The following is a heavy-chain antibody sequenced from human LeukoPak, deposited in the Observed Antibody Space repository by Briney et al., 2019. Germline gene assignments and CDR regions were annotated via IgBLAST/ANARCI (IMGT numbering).Heavy chain of an antibody. D-gene: IGHD5-24*01. Sequence: PSETLSLTCTVSGGSISSSSYYWGWIRQPPGMGLEWIGSIYYSGSTYYNPSLKSRVTISVDTSKNQFSLKLSSVTAADTAVYYCARAQDGYNYNYWGQGTLVTVSS. CDR3: ARAQDGYNYNY. J-gene: IGHJ4*02. CDR2: IYYSGST. CDR1: GGSISSSSYY. V-gene: IGHV4-39*01.